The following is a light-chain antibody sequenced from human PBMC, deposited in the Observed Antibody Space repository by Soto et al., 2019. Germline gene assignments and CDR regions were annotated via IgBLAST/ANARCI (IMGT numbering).Light chain of an antibody. CDR1: ELSKQY. CDR3: QSSDDTGNYYL. CDR2: KDS. J-gene: IGLJ1*01. Sequence: SYALTQTPSVSVSPGQTARITCSGDELSKQYVYWYQQKPGQAPVLVIYKDSERASGIPERFSASSSGTTVTLTISGVRAEDEADYYCQSSDDTGNYYLFGTGTKGTVL. V-gene: IGLV3-25*02.